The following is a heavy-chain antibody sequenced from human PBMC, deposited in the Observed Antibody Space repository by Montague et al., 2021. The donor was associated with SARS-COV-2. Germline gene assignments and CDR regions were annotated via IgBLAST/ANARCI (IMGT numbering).Heavy chain of an antibody. V-gene: IGHV3-23*01. D-gene: IGHD2-2*01. Sequence: SLRLSCAASGFTFSSHAMRWVRQAPGKGLECVSAISGSGYSTYYADSVKGRFTISRDNSKSTLHLLMNSLRAEDTAVYYCVRSFYCSCSSCSGSYYYGMDLWGQGTTVTVSS. J-gene: IGHJ6*02. CDR2: ISGSGYST. CDR1: GFTFSSHA. CDR3: VRSFYCSCSSCSGSYYYGMDL.